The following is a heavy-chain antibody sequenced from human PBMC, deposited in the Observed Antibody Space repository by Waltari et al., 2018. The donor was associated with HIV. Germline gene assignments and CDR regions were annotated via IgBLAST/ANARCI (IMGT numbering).Heavy chain of an antibody. Sequence: VQLVQSGTEVRKPGASVIVSCQAAGFTFVTSYLHWARQDPGQALEWMGVINPSNGATTLAERFRVGVSMTTNASAGVGFMELSSLIPGDTAVYFCTRAAKTWVQLASSGGFDIWGQGTAVIVSS. CDR3: TRAAKTWVQLASSGGFDI. J-gene: IGHJ3*02. CDR2: INPSNGAT. D-gene: IGHD2-15*01. CDR1: GFTFVTSY. V-gene: IGHV1-46*03.